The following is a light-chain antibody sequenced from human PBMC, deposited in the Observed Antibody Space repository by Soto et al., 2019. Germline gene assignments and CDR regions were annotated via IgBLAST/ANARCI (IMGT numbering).Light chain of an antibody. CDR3: CSYTGTSNYWV. V-gene: IGLV2-8*01. J-gene: IGLJ1*01. Sequence: QSALTQPPSASGSPGQSVTISCTGSSSDVGSYNYVSWYQQHPGKAPKLVIYEVTKRPSGVPDRFSGSKSGNTASLTVSGLQAEDEADYYCCSYTGTSNYWVFGPGTKVTVL. CDR1: SSDVGSYNY. CDR2: EVT.